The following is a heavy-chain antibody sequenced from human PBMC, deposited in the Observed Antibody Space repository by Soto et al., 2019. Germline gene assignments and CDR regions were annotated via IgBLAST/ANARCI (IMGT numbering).Heavy chain of an antibody. CDR1: GGSISSSSYY. Sequence: SETLSLTCTVSGGSISSSSYYWGWIRQPPGKGLEWIGSIYYSGSTYYNPSLKSRVTISVDTSKNQFSLKLSSVTAADTAVYYCARHQSGSGSYYPDAFDIWGQGTMVTVSS. D-gene: IGHD3-10*01. CDR3: ARHQSGSGSYYPDAFDI. V-gene: IGHV4-39*01. J-gene: IGHJ3*02. CDR2: IYYSGST.